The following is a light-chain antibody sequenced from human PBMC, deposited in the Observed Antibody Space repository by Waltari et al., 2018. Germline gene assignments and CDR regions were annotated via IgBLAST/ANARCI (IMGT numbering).Light chain of an antibody. Sequence: SYVVTQSPSVSVAPGETARTPCRGDNIGSNRVQWYQQRPGQAPVLVISYDSDRPAGIPERFSGSSSGNTATLTISWVEADDEADYYCLVWHSTTDHHGVFGGGTKLTVL. CDR1: NIGSNR. J-gene: IGLJ2*01. V-gene: IGLV3-21*04. CDR2: YDS. CDR3: LVWHSTTDHHGV.